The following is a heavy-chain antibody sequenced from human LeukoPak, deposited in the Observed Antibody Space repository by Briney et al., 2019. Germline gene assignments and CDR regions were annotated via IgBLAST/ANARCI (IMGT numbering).Heavy chain of an antibody. J-gene: IGHJ4*02. CDR1: GGTFSSYA. CDR3: ARGSREIQLWSHIDY. Sequence: GSSVKVSCKASGGTFSSYAISWVRQAPGQGLEWMGGIIPIFGTANYAQKFQGRVTITADESTSTAYMELSSLRSEDTAVYYCARGSREIQLWSHIDYWGQGTLLTVSS. D-gene: IGHD5-18*01. CDR2: IIPIFGTA. V-gene: IGHV1-69*01.